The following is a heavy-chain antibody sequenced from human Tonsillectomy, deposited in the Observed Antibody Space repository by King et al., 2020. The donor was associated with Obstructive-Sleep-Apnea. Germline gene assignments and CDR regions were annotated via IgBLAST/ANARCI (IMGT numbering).Heavy chain of an antibody. CDR2: ISRGSSET. CDR1: GFTFNRHN. V-gene: IGHV3-48*04. CDR3: ARDPMTRDITYYGVDY. Sequence: DGQLVQSGGGLVQPGWSLRLSCVGSGFTFNRHNMNWVRQAPGKGLEWVAYISRGSSETYYADSAKGRFIVSRDDSKNSVYLQMNGLRAEDTAVYYCARDPMTRDITYYGVDYLGQGTLVTVSS. D-gene: IGHD1-26*01. J-gene: IGHJ4*02.